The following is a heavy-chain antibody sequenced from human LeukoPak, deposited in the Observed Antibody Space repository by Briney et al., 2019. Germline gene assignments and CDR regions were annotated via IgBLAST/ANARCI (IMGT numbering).Heavy chain of an antibody. V-gene: IGHV4-39*02. CDR3: ARSSGTGTFSY. D-gene: IGHD6-25*01. CDR1: GDSISRSTYY. CDR2: VYYGRSP. Sequence: SETLSLTCTDSGDSISRSTYYWAWIRQPPGKGLEWIGSVYYGRSPYFNPSLESRATISVDTSKNHFSLKMSSVTAADTAVYYCARSSGTGTFSYWGQGTLVTVSS. J-gene: IGHJ4*02.